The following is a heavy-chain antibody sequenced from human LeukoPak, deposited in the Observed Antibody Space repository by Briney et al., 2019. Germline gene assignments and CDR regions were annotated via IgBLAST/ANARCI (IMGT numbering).Heavy chain of an antibody. Sequence: PSETLSLTCTVSGGSINNYYWSWIRQPPGKGLEWIGYIHYSVSTTYNPSLTSRVTISVDPSRNQFSLNLRSVTSADTAVYYCARSYSSGWYVGGDYLDYWGQGTLVTVSS. CDR1: GGSINNYY. CDR3: ARSYSSGWYVGGDYLDY. D-gene: IGHD6-19*01. V-gene: IGHV4-59*01. J-gene: IGHJ4*02. CDR2: IHYSVST.